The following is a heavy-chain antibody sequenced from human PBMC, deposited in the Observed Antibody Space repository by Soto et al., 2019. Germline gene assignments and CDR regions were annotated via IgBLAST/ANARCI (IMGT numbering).Heavy chain of an antibody. CDR1: GGSISSGNYY. CDR2: ISYGGSA. CDR3: ATMGTPATGLYYFDD. V-gene: IGHV4-30-4*01. J-gene: IGHJ4*02. Sequence: QVQLQESGPGLVKPSQTLSLTCTVSGGSISSGNYYWSWIRQPPGKGLEWIGFISYGGSAYYNPCLKSRGTLAGATSKDQFSLNLSFVTAAYTAVYYGATMGTPATGLYYFDDWGQGTLVTVSS. D-gene: IGHD2-15*01.